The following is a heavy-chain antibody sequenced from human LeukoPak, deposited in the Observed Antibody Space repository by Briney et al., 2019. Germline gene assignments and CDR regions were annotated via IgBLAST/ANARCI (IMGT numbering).Heavy chain of an antibody. Sequence: PSETLSLTCAVSGGSISSSNWWSWVRQPPGKGLEWIGEIYQSGSTNYNPSLKSRVTISVDQSKNQFSLSLISVTAADTAVYYCARGEEYGSGTVHFDYWGQGTLVTVSS. D-gene: IGHD3-10*01. CDR2: IYQSGST. CDR3: ARGEEYGSGTVHFDY. J-gene: IGHJ4*02. CDR1: GGSISSSNW. V-gene: IGHV4-4*02.